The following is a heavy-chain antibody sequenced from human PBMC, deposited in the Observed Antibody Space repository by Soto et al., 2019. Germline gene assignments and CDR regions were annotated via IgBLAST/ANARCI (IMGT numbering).Heavy chain of an antibody. CDR3: TRAAWFPYLSFD. J-gene: IGHJ4*02. D-gene: IGHD3-10*01. V-gene: IGHV3-48*03. CDR1: GFTFSRFY. Sequence: XGALRLSCAASGFTFSRFYLHWVRQAPGKGLEWISYISSSGSTAYYASSVEGRFTISRDSANNSVYLQMDSLRAEDTALYYCTRAAWFPYLSFDWGQGALVTVSS. CDR2: ISSSGSTA.